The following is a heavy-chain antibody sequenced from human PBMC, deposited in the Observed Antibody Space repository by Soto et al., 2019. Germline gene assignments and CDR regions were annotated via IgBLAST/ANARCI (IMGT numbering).Heavy chain of an antibody. CDR2: IYYSGST. CDR1: GGSISSYY. Sequence: PSETLSLTCTVSGGSISSYYWSWIRQPPGKGLEWIGYIYYSGSTNYNPSLKSRVTISVDTSKNQFSLKLSSVTADTAVYYCARSPAARRGYFDYWGQGTLVTVSS. CDR3: ARSPAARRGYFDY. D-gene: IGHD6-6*01. J-gene: IGHJ4*02. V-gene: IGHV4-59*01.